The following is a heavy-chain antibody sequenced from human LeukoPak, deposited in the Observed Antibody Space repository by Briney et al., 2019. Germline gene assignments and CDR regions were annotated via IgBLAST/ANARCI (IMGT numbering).Heavy chain of an antibody. J-gene: IGHJ4*02. Sequence: PGGSLRLSRAASGFTFGSYVMSWVRQAPGKGPEWVSAISGDGGTYCADSVKGRFTISRDNSKTTLYLQMNSLGGEDTALYYCARYCGAASCYSGFDYWGQGTLVTVAS. CDR3: ARYCGAASCYSGFDY. D-gene: IGHD2-15*01. CDR1: GFTFGSYV. CDR2: ISGDGGT. V-gene: IGHV3-23*01.